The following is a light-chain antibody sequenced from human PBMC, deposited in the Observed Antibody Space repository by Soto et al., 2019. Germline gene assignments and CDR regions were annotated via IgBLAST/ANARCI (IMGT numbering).Light chain of an antibody. Sequence: QSVLTQPPSVSGAPGPRVTISCTGSSSNIGAGYDVHWYQQLPGTAPKLLIYGNSNRPSGVPDRFSGSKSGTSASLAITGLQAEDGADYYCQSYDSSLSGSIFGGGTKVTVL. V-gene: IGLV1-40*01. CDR3: QSYDSSLSGSI. J-gene: IGLJ2*01. CDR2: GNS. CDR1: SSNIGAGYD.